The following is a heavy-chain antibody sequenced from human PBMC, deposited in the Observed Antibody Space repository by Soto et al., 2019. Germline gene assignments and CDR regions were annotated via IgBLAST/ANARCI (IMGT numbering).Heavy chain of an antibody. CDR2: IKSKTDGGTT. CDR1: GCTFSNAW. J-gene: IGHJ4*02. V-gene: IGHV3-15*01. CDR3: TTGQVAGTRDY. D-gene: IGHD6-19*01. Sequence: EVQLVESGGGLVKPGGSLRLSCAASGCTFSNAWMSWVRQPPGKGLEWVGRIKSKTDGGTTDYVAPVKGRFIISRDDSKNMVYLQMNSLKTEDTAMYYCTTGQVAGTRDYWGQGTLVTVSA.